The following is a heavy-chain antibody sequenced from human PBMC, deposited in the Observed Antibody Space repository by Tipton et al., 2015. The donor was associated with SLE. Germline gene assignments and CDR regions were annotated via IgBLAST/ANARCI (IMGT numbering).Heavy chain of an antibody. V-gene: IGHV3-23*01. CDR2: ISGSGGST. J-gene: IGHJ4*02. Sequence: SLRLSCAASGFTFSSYGMSWVRQAPGKGLEWVSAISGSGGSTYYADSVKGRFTISRDNSKNTLYLQMNSLRAEDTAVYYCAKLRAYDFWSGFDYWGQGTLVTVSS. CDR3: AKLRAYDFWSGFDY. CDR1: GFTFSSYG. D-gene: IGHD3-3*01.